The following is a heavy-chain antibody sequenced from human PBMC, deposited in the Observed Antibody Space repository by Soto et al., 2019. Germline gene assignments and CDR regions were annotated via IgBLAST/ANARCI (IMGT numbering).Heavy chain of an antibody. CDR2: IGTHADTT. CDR3: ARPYVEVAVNDAFDM. V-gene: IGHV3-23*01. D-gene: IGHD3-16*01. J-gene: IGHJ3*02. CDR1: GFTFSTYA. Sequence: EVQLLESGGGLVQPGGSLRLSCAASGFTFSTYALTWVRQAPGKGLEWVSSIGTHADTTYYVDSVKGRFSISRDNSKNTVYLQMSSLSGEDTAVHYCARPYVEVAVNDAFDMWRRGTMVNVSS.